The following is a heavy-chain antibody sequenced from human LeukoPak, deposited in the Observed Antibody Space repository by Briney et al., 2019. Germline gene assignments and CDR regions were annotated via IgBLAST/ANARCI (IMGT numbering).Heavy chain of an antibody. V-gene: IGHV3-7*01. CDR2: IKHDGSDK. Sequence: GGSLRLSCSASGFTFSNYWMTWVRQSPRKGLEWVAIIKHDGSDKYCVDSVKGRFTISRDNAKNSLYLQMSSLRAEDTAVYYCARGGHRQKGFWGQGTLVTVSS. CDR1: GFTFSNYW. CDR3: ARGGHRQKGF. J-gene: IGHJ4*02.